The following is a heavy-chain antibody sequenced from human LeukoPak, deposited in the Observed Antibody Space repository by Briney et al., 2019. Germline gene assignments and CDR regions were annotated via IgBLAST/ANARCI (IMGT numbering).Heavy chain of an antibody. CDR2: ICSSSSTI. D-gene: IGHD2-2*01. CDR3: ARGTIIVVVPAAYNWFDP. CDR1: GFTFSSYS. V-gene: IGHV3-48*01. Sequence: PGGSLRLSCAASGFTFSSYSMNWVRQAPGEGLGWVSYICSSSSTIYYADSVKGRFTISRDNAKNSLYLQMNSLRAEDTAVYYCARGTIIVVVPAAYNWFDPWGQGTLVTVSS. J-gene: IGHJ5*02.